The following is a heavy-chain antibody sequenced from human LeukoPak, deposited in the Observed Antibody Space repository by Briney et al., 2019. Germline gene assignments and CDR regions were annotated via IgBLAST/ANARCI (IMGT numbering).Heavy chain of an antibody. D-gene: IGHD6-13*01. CDR1: GYTFTGYY. CDR2: INTNTGNP. V-gene: IGHV7-4-1*02. J-gene: IGHJ4*02. CDR3: AGASSSSIFDY. Sequence: ASVTVSCTASGYTFTGYYMHWVRQAPGQGLEWMGWINTNTGNPTYAQGFTGRFVFSLDTSVSTAYLQISSLKAEDTAVYYCAGASSSSIFDYWGQGTLVTVSS.